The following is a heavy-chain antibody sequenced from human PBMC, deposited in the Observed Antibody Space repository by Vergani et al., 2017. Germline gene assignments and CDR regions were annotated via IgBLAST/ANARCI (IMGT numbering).Heavy chain of an antibody. CDR2: ISGSGGST. J-gene: IGHJ6*03. CDR1: GFTFSSYA. D-gene: IGHD2-15*01. Sequence: VQLLESGGGLVQPGGSLRLSCAASGFTFSSYAMSWVRQAPGKGLEWVSAISGSGGSTYYADSVKGRFTISRDNSKNTLYLQMNSLRAEDTAVYYCAKGLFAPYYYYYYMDVWGKGTTVTVSS. CDR3: AKGLFAPYYYYYYMDV. V-gene: IGHV3-23*01.